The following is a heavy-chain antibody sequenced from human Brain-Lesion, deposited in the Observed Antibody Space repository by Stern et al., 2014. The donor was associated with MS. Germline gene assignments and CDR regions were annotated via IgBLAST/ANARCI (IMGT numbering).Heavy chain of an antibody. CDR2: ITWDGGST. D-gene: IGHD2-21*01. V-gene: IGHV3-43D*03. CDR1: GFTFDDYA. J-gene: IGHJ4*02. Sequence: EVQLEESGGVVVQPGGSLRLSCAASGFTFDDYAMHWVRQAPGKGLEWVSLITWDGGSTSYTDSVKGRFSIPRDNRKSFLYLQMNSLRPEDTALYYCAGGLGFWGRGTLVTVSS. CDR3: AGGLGF.